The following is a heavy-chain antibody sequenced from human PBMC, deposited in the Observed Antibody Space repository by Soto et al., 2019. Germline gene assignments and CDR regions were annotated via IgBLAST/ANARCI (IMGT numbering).Heavy chain of an antibody. J-gene: IGHJ5*02. Sequence: ASEKVSCKASVGTFSSYAISWVRQAPGQGLEWMGGIIPIFGTANYAQKFQGRVTITADESTSTAYMELSSLRSEDTAVYYCATRYDFWSGYQPWGQGTLVTVSS. V-gene: IGHV1-69*13. CDR2: IIPIFGTA. CDR3: ATRYDFWSGYQP. CDR1: VGTFSSYA. D-gene: IGHD3-3*01.